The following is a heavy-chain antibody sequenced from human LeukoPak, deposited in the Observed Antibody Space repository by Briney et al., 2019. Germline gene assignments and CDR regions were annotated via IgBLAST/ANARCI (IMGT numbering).Heavy chain of an antibody. CDR1: GGSISSHY. V-gene: IGHV4-59*11. Sequence: NPSETLSLTCTVSGGSISSHYWSWIRQPPGKGLEWIGYIYYSGSTNYNPSLKSRVTISVDTSKNQLSLKLSSVTAADTAVYYCARDGPRYCSSTSCYRGYYYYMDVWGKGTTVTVSS. D-gene: IGHD2-2*02. J-gene: IGHJ6*03. CDR2: IYYSGST. CDR3: ARDGPRYCSSTSCYRGYYYYMDV.